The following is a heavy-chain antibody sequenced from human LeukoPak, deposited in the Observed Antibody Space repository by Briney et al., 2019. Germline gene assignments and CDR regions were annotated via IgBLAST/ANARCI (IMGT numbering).Heavy chain of an antibody. V-gene: IGHV4-39*07. J-gene: IGHJ4*02. CDR2: IYYSGST. D-gene: IGHD1-14*01. CDR3: ARDLRETHPGIRGPETEHRLDY. Sequence: PSETLSLTCTVSGGSISSSSYYWGWIRQPPGKGLEWIGSIYYSGSTYYNPSLKSRVTISVDTSKNQFSLKLSSVTAADTAVYYCARDLRETHPGIRGPETEHRLDYWGQGTLVTVSS. CDR1: GGSISSSSYY.